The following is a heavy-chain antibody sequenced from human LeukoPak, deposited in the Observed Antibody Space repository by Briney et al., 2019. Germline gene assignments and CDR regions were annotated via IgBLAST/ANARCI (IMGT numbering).Heavy chain of an antibody. Sequence: GGSLRLSCAASGFTFSSYWMSWVRQAPGKGQEWGANIKQDGSEKYYVDSVKGRFTISRDNAKNSLYLQMNSLRAEDTAVYYCARDDCSSISCYHNWFDPWGQGTLVTVSS. V-gene: IGHV3-7*01. CDR1: GFTFSSYW. D-gene: IGHD2-2*01. CDR2: IKQDGSEK. CDR3: ARDDCSSISCYHNWFDP. J-gene: IGHJ5*02.